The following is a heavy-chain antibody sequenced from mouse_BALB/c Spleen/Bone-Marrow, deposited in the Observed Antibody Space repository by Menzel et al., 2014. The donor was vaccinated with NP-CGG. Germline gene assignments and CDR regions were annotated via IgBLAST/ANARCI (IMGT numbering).Heavy chain of an antibody. D-gene: IGHD2-1*01. CDR1: GLTFTTYT. V-gene: IGHV5-6-4*01. CDR3: TRAPYDNSYFDY. J-gene: IGHJ2*01. Sequence: EVHPVESGGGLVKPGGSLKLSCVASGLTFTTYTMSWVRQTPEKRLLWVATIISGGSYTYYPDSVKGRFTVSRDNAKNTLYLQMSSLKSEDTAMYYCTRAPYDNSYFDYGGQGTTLTVSS. CDR2: IISGGSYT.